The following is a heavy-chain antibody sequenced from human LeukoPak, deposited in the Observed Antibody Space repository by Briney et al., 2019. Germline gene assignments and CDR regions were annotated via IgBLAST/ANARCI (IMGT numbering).Heavy chain of an antibody. V-gene: IGHV4-4*02. D-gene: IGHD2-2*03. CDR3: ARVGGDCSSTSCPTFDYYYGMDV. J-gene: IGHJ6*02. Sequence: SETLSLTCAVSGGSISSSNWWSWVRPPPGKGLEWIGEIYHSGSTNYNPSLKSRVTISVDKSKNQFSLKLSSVTAADTAVYYCARVGGDCSSTSCPTFDYYYGMDVWGQGTTVTVSS. CDR1: GGSISSSNW. CDR2: IYHSGST.